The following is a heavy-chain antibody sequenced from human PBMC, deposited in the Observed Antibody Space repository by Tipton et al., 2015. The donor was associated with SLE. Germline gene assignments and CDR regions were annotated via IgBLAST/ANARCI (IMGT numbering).Heavy chain of an antibody. J-gene: IGHJ3*02. Sequence: QLVQSGAEVKKPGSSVKVSCAVYGGSFSGYYWSWIRQPPGKGLEWIGEINHSGSTNYNPSLKSRVTISVDTSKNQFSLKLSSVPAADTAVYYCARKIFGGGAFDIWGQGTMVTVSS. CDR2: INHSGST. D-gene: IGHD3-3*01. CDR1: GGSFSGYY. V-gene: IGHV4-34*01. CDR3: ARKIFGGGAFDI.